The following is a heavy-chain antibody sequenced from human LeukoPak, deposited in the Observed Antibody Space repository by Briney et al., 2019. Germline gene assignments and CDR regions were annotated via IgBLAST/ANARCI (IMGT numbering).Heavy chain of an antibody. V-gene: IGHV3-33*08. D-gene: IGHD6-25*01. CDR1: GFTFSSYG. CDR2: IWYDGSNK. CDR3: ARAPPYNSGWYSDN. Sequence: GGSLRLSCAASGFTFSSYGMHWVRQAPGKGLEWVGVIWYDGSNKYYGDSVKGRFTISRDNSKNTLYLQMNSLRVEDTAVYYCARAPPYNSGWYSDNWGQGTLVTVSS. J-gene: IGHJ4*02.